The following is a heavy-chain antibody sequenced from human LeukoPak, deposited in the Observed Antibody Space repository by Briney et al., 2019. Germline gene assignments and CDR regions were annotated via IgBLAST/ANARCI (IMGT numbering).Heavy chain of an antibody. CDR1: GYTFTGDY. D-gene: IGHD1-26*01. Sequence: GASVKVSCKASGYTFTGDYMHWVRQAPGQGLEWMGRINPNIGGTNYAQKFQGRVTMTRDTSISTIYMELSRLRSDDTAVYYCARVGAGLNDAFDIWGQGTMVTVSS. V-gene: IGHV1-2*06. J-gene: IGHJ3*02. CDR3: ARVGAGLNDAFDI. CDR2: INPNIGGT.